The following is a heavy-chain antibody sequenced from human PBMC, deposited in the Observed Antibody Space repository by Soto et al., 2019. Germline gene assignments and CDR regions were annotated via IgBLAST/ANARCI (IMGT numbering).Heavy chain of an antibody. CDR2: IRYDGSDK. J-gene: IGHJ6*02. V-gene: IGHV3-33*01. D-gene: IGHD4-17*01. CDR3: ARVITVTTYYSYYGMDL. Sequence: GGSLRLSCAASGFTFSDYGMHWVRQAPGKGLEWVALIRYDGSDKYYADSVKGRFTISRDNSKNTLYLQMNSLRAEDTAVYYCARVITVTTYYSYYGMDLWGQGTSVTAP. CDR1: GFTFSDYG.